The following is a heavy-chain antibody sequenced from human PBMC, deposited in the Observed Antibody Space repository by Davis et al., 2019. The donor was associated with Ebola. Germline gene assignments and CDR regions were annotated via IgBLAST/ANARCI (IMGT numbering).Heavy chain of an antibody. CDR1: GGSMSPYF. Sequence: MPSETLSLTCTVSGGSMSPYFWSWTRQPPGKGPEGIGYIYYSGNTKFNPSLKGRVTISVDTSKNQFSLNLDSMTAADTAVYYCARGQRGYSFWGRGTLVIVSS. D-gene: IGHD5-18*01. J-gene: IGHJ4*02. V-gene: IGHV4-59*01. CDR2: IYYSGNT. CDR3: ARGQRGYSF.